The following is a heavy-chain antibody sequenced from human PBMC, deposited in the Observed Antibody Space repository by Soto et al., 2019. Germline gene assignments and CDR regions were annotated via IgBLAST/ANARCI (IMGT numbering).Heavy chain of an antibody. J-gene: IGHJ4*02. CDR2: ISNRGSDT. D-gene: IGHD6-13*01. CDR1: GFTFINYA. V-gene: IGHV3-23*01. CDR3: AKDTYSSSWYF. Sequence: WGSLRLSCAGSGFTFINYAMTWVRQAPGKGLEWVSSISNRGSDTYYVDSVKVRFTISRDNSKNTLYLQMNSLRADDTAVYYCAKDTYSSSWYFWGQGTLVTVS.